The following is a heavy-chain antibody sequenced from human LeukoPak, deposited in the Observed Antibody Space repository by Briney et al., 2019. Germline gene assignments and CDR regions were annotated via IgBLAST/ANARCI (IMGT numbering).Heavy chain of an antibody. D-gene: IGHD3-10*01. Sequence: SETLSLTCTVSGYSISSGYYWGWIRQPPGKGLECIGYIHYTGSTNYNPSLKSRVTISVDTSKNQFSLKLSSVTAADTAIYYCARGGYYGSGNDFRFDPWGQGTLVTVSS. CDR2: IHYTGST. CDR1: GYSISSGYY. CDR3: ARGGYYGSGNDFRFDP. V-gene: IGHV4-38-2*02. J-gene: IGHJ5*02.